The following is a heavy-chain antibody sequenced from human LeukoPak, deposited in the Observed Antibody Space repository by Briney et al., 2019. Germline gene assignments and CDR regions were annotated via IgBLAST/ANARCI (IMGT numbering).Heavy chain of an antibody. CDR3: ASRSYGNFDY. V-gene: IGHV1-2*02. CDR1: GYTLSSYY. Sequence: ASVKVSCKASGYTLSSYYMHWVRQAPGQGLEWLGWINPDSGGTNYAQKFQGRVTMTWDTSISTASMELSRLRSDDTAVYYCASRSYGNFDYWGQGTLVTVSS. J-gene: IGHJ4*02. D-gene: IGHD5-18*01. CDR2: INPDSGGT.